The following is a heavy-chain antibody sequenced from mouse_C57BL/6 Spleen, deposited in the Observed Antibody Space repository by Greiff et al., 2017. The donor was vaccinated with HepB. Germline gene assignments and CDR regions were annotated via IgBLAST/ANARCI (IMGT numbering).Heavy chain of an antibody. V-gene: IGHV1-42*01. J-gene: IGHJ2*01. Sequence: EVKLMESGPELVKPGASVKISCKASGYSFTGYYMNWVKQSPEKSLEWIGEINPSTGGTTYNQKFKAKATLTVDKSSSTAYMQLKSLTSEDSAVYYCARVTTVGGFDYWGQGTTRTVSS. D-gene: IGHD1-1*01. CDR3: ARVTTVGGFDY. CDR2: INPSTGGT. CDR1: GYSFTGYY.